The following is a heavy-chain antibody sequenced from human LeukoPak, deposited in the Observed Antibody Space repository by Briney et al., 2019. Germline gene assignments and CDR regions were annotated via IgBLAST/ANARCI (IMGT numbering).Heavy chain of an antibody. CDR1: AFTFSRSG. CDR3: AKAWGVATGDAFDI. CDR2: ISSDGSKK. Sequence: GGSLTLDRVASAFTFSRSGMNWVLQAPGKGLEWVAVISSDGSKKYYADSVKGRFTISRDNSKNTLYLQMNSLRAEDTAVYYCAKAWGVATGDAFDIWGQGTMVTVSS. J-gene: IGHJ3*02. D-gene: IGHD5-12*01. V-gene: IGHV3-30*18.